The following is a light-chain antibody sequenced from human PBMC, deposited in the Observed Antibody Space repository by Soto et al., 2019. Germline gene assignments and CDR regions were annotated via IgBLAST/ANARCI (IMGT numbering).Light chain of an antibody. CDR1: SRDVGGYNY. CDR2: EVT. J-gene: IGLJ2*01. V-gene: IGLV2-8*01. CDR3: ASYAGNNNFVV. Sequence: QPVLTQPPSASGSPGQSVTISCTGTSRDVGGYNYVSWYQQHPGKAPKLVMYEVTERPSGVPERFSGSKSGNTASLTVSGLQDEDEAEYYCASYAGNNNFVVFGGGTKLTVL.